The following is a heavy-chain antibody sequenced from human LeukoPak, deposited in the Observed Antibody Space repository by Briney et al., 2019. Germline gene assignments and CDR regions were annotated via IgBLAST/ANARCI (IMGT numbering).Heavy chain of an antibody. Sequence: QPGRSLRLSCAASGFTFSSYGMHWVRQAPVKGLEWVAVISYDGSNKYYADSVKGRFTISRDNSKNTLYLQMNSLRAEDTAVYYCAKDSSSFAPYYFDYWGQGTLVTVSS. V-gene: IGHV3-30*18. CDR1: GFTFSSYG. D-gene: IGHD6-6*01. J-gene: IGHJ4*02. CDR3: AKDSSSFAPYYFDY. CDR2: ISYDGSNK.